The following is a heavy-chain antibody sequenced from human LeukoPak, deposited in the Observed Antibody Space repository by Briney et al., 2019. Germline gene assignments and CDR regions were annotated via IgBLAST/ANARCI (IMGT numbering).Heavy chain of an antibody. CDR1: GFTFSSYG. CDR2: IWYDGSNK. CDR3: AKMRGSGTYNNLFDY. Sequence: GSLRLSCAASGFTFSSYGMQWVRQAPGQGLEWVGVIWYDGSNKYYADSVNGRFTISRDNSQNTVYLQMNSLRAEDTAVYYCAKMRGSGTYNNLFDYWGQGTLVTVSS. J-gene: IGHJ4*02. V-gene: IGHV3-33*06. D-gene: IGHD3-10*01.